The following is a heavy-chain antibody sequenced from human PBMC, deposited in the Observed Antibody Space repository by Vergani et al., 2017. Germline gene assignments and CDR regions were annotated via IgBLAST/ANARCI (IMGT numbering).Heavy chain of an antibody. CDR1: GFTFIMHA. J-gene: IGHJ3*02. CDR3: AKVGRSEVACTFGAFDI. CDR2: LIASDRRT. D-gene: IGHD6-19*01. V-gene: IGHV3-23*04. Sequence: VQLVESGGGVVQPGRSLRLSCAASGFTFIMHAMSWVRQAPGKGLEWVSTLIASDRRTHYADSVKGRFTISRDNSKNTLFLHMNSLRPEDTAVYYCAKVGRSEVACTFGAFDIWGQGTMVTVSS.